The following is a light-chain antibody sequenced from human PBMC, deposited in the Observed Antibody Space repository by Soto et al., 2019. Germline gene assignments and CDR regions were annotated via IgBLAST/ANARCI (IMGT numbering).Light chain of an antibody. CDR3: QQYLNRWT. J-gene: IGKJ1*01. V-gene: IGKV1-5*03. Sequence: DIQMTQSPSTLSASVGDRVTNTCWASQSIITWLAWYQQKPGKAPKLLIYKASSLEGGVPSRFSGSGSGTEFSLTISSLQPDDFATYYCQQYLNRWTFGQGTKVDIK. CDR1: QSIITW. CDR2: KAS.